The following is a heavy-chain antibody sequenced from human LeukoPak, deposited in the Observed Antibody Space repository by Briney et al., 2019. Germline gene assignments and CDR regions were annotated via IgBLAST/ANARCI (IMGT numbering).Heavy chain of an antibody. CDR1: GYTFTSYG. D-gene: IGHD2-15*01. CDR2: ISAYNGNT. V-gene: IGHV1-18*01. Sequence: ASVKVSCKASGYTFTSYGISWVRQAPGQGLEWMGWISAYNGNTNYAQKLQGRVTMTTDTSTSTAYMELRSLRSDDTAVYYCARMLCSGGSCYLVPPLFAYWGQGTLVTVSS. CDR3: ARMLCSGGSCYLVPPLFAY. J-gene: IGHJ4*02.